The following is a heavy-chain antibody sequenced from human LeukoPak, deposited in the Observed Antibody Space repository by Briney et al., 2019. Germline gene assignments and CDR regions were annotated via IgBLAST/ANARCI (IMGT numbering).Heavy chain of an antibody. CDR3: ARGPPYYDILTGYRYYFDY. J-gene: IGHJ4*02. CDR2: IYYSGST. Sequence: SETLSLTCTVSGGSIGSYYWSWIRQPPGKGLEWIGYIYYSGSTNYNPSLKSRVTISVDTSKNQFSLKLSSVTAADTAVYYCARGPPYYDILTGYRYYFDYWGQGTLVTVSS. V-gene: IGHV4-59*01. CDR1: GGSIGSYY. D-gene: IGHD3-9*01.